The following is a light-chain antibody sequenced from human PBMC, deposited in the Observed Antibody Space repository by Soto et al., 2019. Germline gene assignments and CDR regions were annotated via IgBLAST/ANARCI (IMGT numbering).Light chain of an antibody. CDR1: ESISRH. V-gene: IGKV1-39*01. CDR2: AAS. J-gene: IGKJ5*01. CDR3: XQSYSTPSIT. Sequence: DIQMTQSPSSLSAFVGDRVTITCRASESISRHLNWYQQKPGKAPKLLIYAASSLQNGVPSRFSGGGSGTDFXLTXXNLQPADFATXXXXQSYSTPSITFGQGTRLEIK.